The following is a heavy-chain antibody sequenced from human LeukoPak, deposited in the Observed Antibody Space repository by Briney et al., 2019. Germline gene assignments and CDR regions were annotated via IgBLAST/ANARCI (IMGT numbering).Heavy chain of an antibody. CDR1: GFTFSSYA. J-gene: IGHJ4*02. D-gene: IGHD6-19*01. CDR3: ARPFYSSGTGVPIYY. Sequence: GGSLRLSCAASGFTFSSYAMHWVRQAPGKGLEWVAVISYDGSNKYYADSVKGRFTISRDNSKNTLYLQMNSLRAEDTAVYYCARPFYSSGTGVPIYYWGQGTLVTVSS. CDR2: ISYDGSNK. V-gene: IGHV3-30-3*01.